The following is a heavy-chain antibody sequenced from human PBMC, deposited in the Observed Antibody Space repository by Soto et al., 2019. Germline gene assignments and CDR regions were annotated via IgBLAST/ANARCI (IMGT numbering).Heavy chain of an antibody. CDR1: GFTFSSYG. D-gene: IGHD3-3*01. J-gene: IGHJ6*02. CDR3: ARDLTAYYDFWSGYYTPYGMDV. Sequence: QVQLVESGGGVVQPGRSLRLSCAASGFTFSSYGMHWVRQAPGKGLEWVAVIWYDGSNKYYADSVKGRFTISRDNSKNTLDLQMNSLGAEDTALFYCARDLTAYYDFWSGYYTPYGMDVWGQGTTVTVSS. V-gene: IGHV3-33*01. CDR2: IWYDGSNK.